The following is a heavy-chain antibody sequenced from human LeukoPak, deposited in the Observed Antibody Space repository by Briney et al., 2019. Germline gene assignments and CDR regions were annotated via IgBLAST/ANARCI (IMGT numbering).Heavy chain of an antibody. Sequence: SETLSLTCAVYGGSFSGYYWSWIRQPPGKGLEWIGEINHSGSTNYNPSLKSRVTISVDTSKNQFSLKLSSVTAADTAVYYCARGYFDDFWSGYYNLYYYYGMDVWGQGTTVTVSS. J-gene: IGHJ6*02. CDR3: ARGYFDDFWSGYYNLYYYYGMDV. CDR2: INHSGST. V-gene: IGHV4-34*01. CDR1: GGSFSGYY. D-gene: IGHD3-3*01.